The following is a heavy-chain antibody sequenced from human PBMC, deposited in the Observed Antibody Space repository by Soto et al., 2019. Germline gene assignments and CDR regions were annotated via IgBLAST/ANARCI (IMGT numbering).Heavy chain of an antibody. CDR2: ISGSGGST. CDR1: GFTFSSYA. D-gene: IGHD6-13*01. V-gene: IGHV3-23*01. J-gene: IGHJ4*02. CDR3: AQGTPIEAADWGGY. Sequence: PMGSLTLSCAASGFTFSSYAMSWVRQAPGKGLEWVSAISGSGGSTYHPDSGKGRITISRDNSKNTLYLQMNSLRAEDTAVYYCAQGTPIEAADWGGYWGQGTLVTVSS.